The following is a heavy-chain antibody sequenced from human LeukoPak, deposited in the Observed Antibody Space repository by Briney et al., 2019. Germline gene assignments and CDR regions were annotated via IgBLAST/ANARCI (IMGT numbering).Heavy chain of an antibody. D-gene: IGHD3-10*01. V-gene: IGHV4-30-4*01. Sequence: PSETLSLTCTVSGGSISSGDYYWSWIRQPPGKGLEWIGYIYYSGSTYYNPSLKSRVTISVDTSKNQFSLKLSSVTAADTAVYYCARVLLWFGGLSLGWFDPWGQGTLVTVSS. CDR3: ARVLLWFGGLSLGWFDP. J-gene: IGHJ5*02. CDR1: GGSISSGDYY. CDR2: IYYSGST.